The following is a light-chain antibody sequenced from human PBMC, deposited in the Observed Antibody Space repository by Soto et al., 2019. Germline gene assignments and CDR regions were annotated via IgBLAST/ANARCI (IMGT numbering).Light chain of an antibody. J-gene: IGLJ2*01. CDR3: SSYTSSSTLI. CDR2: EVS. CDR1: SSDVGGYNY. Sequence: QSALTQPASVSGSPGQSITISCSGTSSDVGGYNYVSWYQQHPGKAPKLMMYEVSNRPSRVSNRFSGSKSDNTASLTISGLQAEDEADYYCSSYTSSSTLIFGGGTKLTVL. V-gene: IGLV2-14*01.